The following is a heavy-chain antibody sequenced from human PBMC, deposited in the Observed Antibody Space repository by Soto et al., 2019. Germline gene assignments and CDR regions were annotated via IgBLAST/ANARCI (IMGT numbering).Heavy chain of an antibody. Sequence: GESLKSSCKGSGYSFTSYWIGWVRQMPGKGLEWMGIIYPGDSDTRYSPSFQGQVTISADKSISTAYLQWSSLKASDTAMYYCARLVVVTAIRDNWFDPWGQGTLVTVSS. V-gene: IGHV5-51*01. CDR2: IYPGDSDT. D-gene: IGHD2-21*02. CDR1: GYSFTSYW. CDR3: ARLVVVTAIRDNWFDP. J-gene: IGHJ5*02.